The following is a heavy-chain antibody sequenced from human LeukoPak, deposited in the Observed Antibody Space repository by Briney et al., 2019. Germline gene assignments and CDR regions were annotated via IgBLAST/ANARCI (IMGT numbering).Heavy chain of an antibody. CDR2: ISYDGSNK. J-gene: IGHJ4*02. CDR1: GFTFSSYA. V-gene: IGHV3-30*14. CDR3: ARDLRGSNAY. Sequence: QPGRSLRLSCAASGFTFSSYAMHWVRQAPGKGLEWVAVISYDGSNKYYADSVKGRFTISRDNSKNTLYLQMGSLRVEDMAVYYCARDLRGSNAYWGQGTLVTVSS. D-gene: IGHD1-26*01.